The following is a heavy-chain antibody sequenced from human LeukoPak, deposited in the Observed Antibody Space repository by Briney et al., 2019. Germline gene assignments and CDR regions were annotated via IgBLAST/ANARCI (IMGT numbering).Heavy chain of an antibody. J-gene: IGHJ4*02. CDR3: ARDLDYKLDY. CDR2: INTDGSTT. CDR1: GFTFSSYL. Sequence: GGSLRLSCAASGFTFSSYLMHWVRQAPGKGRVWVSRINTDGSTTNYADSVKGRFTISRDNAKNTLYLQMNSLRVEDTAVYYCARDLDYKLDYWGQGTLVTVSS. V-gene: IGHV3-74*01. D-gene: IGHD4/OR15-4a*01.